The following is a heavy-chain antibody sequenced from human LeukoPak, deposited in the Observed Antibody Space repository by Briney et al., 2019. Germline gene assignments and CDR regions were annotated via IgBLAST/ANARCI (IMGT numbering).Heavy chain of an antibody. J-gene: IGHJ4*02. D-gene: IGHD3-9*01. CDR3: AKFYDISTGYFDC. CDR1: GFTFSSYA. CDR2: ISGGGGST. Sequence: GGSLRLSCAASGFTFSSYAMSWVRQSPGKGLEWVSAISGGGGSTYYADSVKGRFTISRDNSKNTLYLQMNSLRAEDTAVYYCAKFYDISTGYFDCWGQGTLVIVSS. V-gene: IGHV3-23*01.